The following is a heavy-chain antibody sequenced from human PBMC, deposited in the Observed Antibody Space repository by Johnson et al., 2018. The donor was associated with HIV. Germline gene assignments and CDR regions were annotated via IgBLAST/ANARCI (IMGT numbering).Heavy chain of an antibody. CDR3: ARRGITIVADAFDI. CDR1: GFTFSSYW. CDR2: IKHDGSEK. D-gene: IGHD3-10*01. Sequence: VQLVESGGGLVKPGGSLRLSCAASGFTFSSYWMSWVRQAPGKGLEWVANIKHDGSEKYYVDSMEGRFTISRDNAKNSLYLQIDNLRAEDTAFYYCARRGITIVADAFDIWGQGTMVTVSS. J-gene: IGHJ3*02. V-gene: IGHV3-7*05.